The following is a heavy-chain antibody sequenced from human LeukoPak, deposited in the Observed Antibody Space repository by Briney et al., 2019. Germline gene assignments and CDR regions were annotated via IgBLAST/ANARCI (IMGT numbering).Heavy chain of an antibody. CDR2: ISSSSSYI. V-gene: IGHV3-21*01. CDR3: ARGLQYHYGMGV. J-gene: IGHJ6*02. Sequence: GGSLRLSCAASGFTFSSYSMNWVRQAPGKGLEWVSSISSSSSYIYYADSVKGRFTISRDNAKNSLYLQMNSLRAEDTAVYYCARGLQYHYGMGVWGQGTTVTVSS. CDR1: GFTFSSYS.